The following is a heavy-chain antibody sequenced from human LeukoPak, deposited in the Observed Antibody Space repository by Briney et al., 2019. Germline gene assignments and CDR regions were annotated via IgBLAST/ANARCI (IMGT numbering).Heavy chain of an antibody. CDR1: GGSVSSGSYY. D-gene: IGHD2-2*01. J-gene: IGHJ3*02. CDR2: IYYSGST. CDR3: ARRSQGAYLDAFDI. Sequence: SETLSLTCTVSGGSVSSGSYYWSWVRQPPGKGLEWIGYIYYSGSTNYNPSLKSRVTISVDTSKNQFSLKLSSVTAADTAVYYCARRSQGAYLDAFDIWGRGTLVTVSS. V-gene: IGHV4-61*01.